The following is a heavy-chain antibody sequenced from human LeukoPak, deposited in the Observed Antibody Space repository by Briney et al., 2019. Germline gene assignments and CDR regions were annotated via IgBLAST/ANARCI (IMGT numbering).Heavy chain of an antibody. D-gene: IGHD3-22*01. CDR3: ARALYDSSDYYYN. CDR1: GYTFTGYY. J-gene: IGHJ4*02. V-gene: IGHV1-2*02. Sequence: ASVQVSCKASGYTFTGYYMHWVRQAPGQGLEWMGWINPNSGGTAYAQKFQGRVTMTRDTSISTAYMELSRLRSDDTAVYYCARALYDSSDYYYNWGQGTLVTVSS. CDR2: INPNSGGT.